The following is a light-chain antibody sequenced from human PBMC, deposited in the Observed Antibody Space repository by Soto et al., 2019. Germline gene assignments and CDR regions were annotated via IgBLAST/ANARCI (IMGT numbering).Light chain of an antibody. CDR3: ETWDSKTRV. V-gene: IGLV4-60*02. CDR1: SGHSSYI. J-gene: IGLJ2*01. CDR2: LEGSGSY. Sequence: QPVLTQSSSASASLGSSVKLTCTLSSGHSSYIIAWHQQQPGKAPRYLMKLEGSGSYNKGSGVPDRFSGSSSGADRYLTISNLQFEEEADYYCETWDSKTRVFGGGTKLTVL.